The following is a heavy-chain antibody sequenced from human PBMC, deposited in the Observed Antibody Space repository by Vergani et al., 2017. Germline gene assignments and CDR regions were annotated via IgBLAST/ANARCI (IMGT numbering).Heavy chain of an antibody. J-gene: IGHJ3*02. V-gene: IGHV3-21*01. Sequence: EVQLVESGGGLVKPGGSLRLSCAASGFTFSSYSMNWVRQAPGKGLEWVSSISSSSSYIYYADSVKGRFTISRDNAKNSLYLQMNSLRAEDTDVYYCARDYQDSYYDSSGYNDAFDIWGQGTMVTVSS. D-gene: IGHD3-22*01. CDR2: ISSSSSYI. CDR1: GFTFSSYS. CDR3: ARDYQDSYYDSSGYNDAFDI.